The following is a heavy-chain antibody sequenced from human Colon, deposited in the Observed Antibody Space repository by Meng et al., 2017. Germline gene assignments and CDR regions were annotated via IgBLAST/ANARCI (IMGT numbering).Heavy chain of an antibody. Sequence: SETLSLTCSVSGASISNFYWAWIRQPAGKGLEWIGRVYPRGGNNYNPSLKSRVAMSVDTSKNQFSLRLSSVTAADTALYFCARDYIDPSGHYYPLDYWGQGTLVTVSS. CDR2: VYPRGGN. CDR3: ARDYIDPSGHYYPLDY. CDR1: GASISNFY. J-gene: IGHJ4*02. V-gene: IGHV4-4*07. D-gene: IGHD3-22*01.